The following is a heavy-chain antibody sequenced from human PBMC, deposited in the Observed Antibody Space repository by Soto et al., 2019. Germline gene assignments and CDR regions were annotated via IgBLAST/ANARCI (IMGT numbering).Heavy chain of an antibody. CDR1: GFTFSSYW. J-gene: IGHJ4*02. CDR3: AIVARFCTNGVCHGRYYFAY. D-gene: IGHD2-8*01. Sequence: GGSLRLSCAASGFTFSSYWMSWVRQAPGKGLEWVANIKQDGSEKYYVDSVKGRFPISRDNAKNSLYLQMSSLRAEDTAVYYFAIVARFCTNGVCHGRYYFAYWGQGTLVTVSS. V-gene: IGHV3-7*05. CDR2: IKQDGSEK.